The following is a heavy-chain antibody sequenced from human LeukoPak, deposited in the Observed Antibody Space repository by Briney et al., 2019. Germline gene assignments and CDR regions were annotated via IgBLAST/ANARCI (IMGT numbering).Heavy chain of an antibody. Sequence: GGSLRLSCAASGFTFSSYAMHWVRQAPGKGLEWVAVISYDGSNKYYADSVKGRFTISRDNSKNTLYLQMNSLRAEDTAVYYCARDASGSYPDYFDYWGQGTLVTVSS. V-gene: IGHV3-30-3*01. CDR2: ISYDGSNK. CDR1: GFTFSSYA. J-gene: IGHJ4*02. CDR3: ARDASGSYPDYFDY. D-gene: IGHD1-26*01.